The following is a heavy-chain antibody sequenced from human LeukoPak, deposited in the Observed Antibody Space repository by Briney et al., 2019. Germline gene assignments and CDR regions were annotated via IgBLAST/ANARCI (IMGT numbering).Heavy chain of an antibody. CDR1: GFTFSSYG. V-gene: IGHV3-33*01. J-gene: IGHJ4*02. CDR3: ARPADYSNYYYFDY. CDR2: IWYDGSNK. D-gene: IGHD4-11*01. Sequence: GGSLRLSCAASGFTFSSYGMHWVRQAPGKGLESVAVIWYDGSNKYYADSVKGRFTISRDNSKNTLYLQMNSLRAEDTAVYYCARPADYSNYYYFDYWGQGILVTVSS.